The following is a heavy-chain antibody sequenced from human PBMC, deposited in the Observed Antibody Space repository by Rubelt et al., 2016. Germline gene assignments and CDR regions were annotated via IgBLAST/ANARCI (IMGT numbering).Heavy chain of an antibody. J-gene: IGHJ4*02. D-gene: IGHD3-10*01. CDR3: ARSRAGTYSPLDS. V-gene: IGHV3-23*04. CDR1: GFTFSIYA. CDR2: ISGSGGAT. Sequence: EVQLVESGGGLVQPGGSLRLSCAASGFTFSIYAMNWVRQAPGKGLEWVSYISGSGGATYYADSVRGRFTISRDNSKNTEFLKMNSLRAEDTAVYYCARSRAGTYSPLDSWGQGTLVTVSS.